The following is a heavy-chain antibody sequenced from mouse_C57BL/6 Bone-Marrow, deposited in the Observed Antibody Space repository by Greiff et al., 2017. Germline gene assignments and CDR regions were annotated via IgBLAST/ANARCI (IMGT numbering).Heavy chain of an antibody. V-gene: IGHV1-64*01. CDR1: GYTFTNYW. D-gene: IGHD2-4*01. Sequence: QVQLQQPGAELVKPGASVKLSCKASGYTFTNYWMHWVKQRPGQGLEWIGMMHPNGGSPDYNEKFKSKATLSVDKSSRTAYMELSSLTSEYSAVYYCARSYDYDDYTMDYWGQGTSVTVSS. CDR3: ARSYDYDDYTMDY. J-gene: IGHJ4*01. CDR2: MHPNGGSP.